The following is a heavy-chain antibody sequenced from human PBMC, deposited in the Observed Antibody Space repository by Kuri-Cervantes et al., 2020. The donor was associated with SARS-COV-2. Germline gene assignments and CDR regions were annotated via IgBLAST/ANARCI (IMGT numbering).Heavy chain of an antibody. V-gene: IGHV3-48*04. D-gene: IGHD3-3*01. CDR2: ISSSSRTI. CDR3: ARTSGPMDV. Sequence: GGSLRLSCAASGFTFSNYAMTWVRQAPGKGLEWVSYISSSSRTIYYADSVKGRFSISRDNAKNPLFLQISSLRAEDTAVYYCARTSGPMDVWGQGTTVTVSS. CDR1: GFTFSNYA. J-gene: IGHJ6*02.